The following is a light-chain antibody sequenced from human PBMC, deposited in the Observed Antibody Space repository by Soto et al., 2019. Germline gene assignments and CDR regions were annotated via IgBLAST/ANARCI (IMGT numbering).Light chain of an antibody. CDR1: SSNIGTNT. V-gene: IGLV1-44*01. Sequence: QSVLTQPHSTSGAPGQRVTISCSGSSSNIGTNTVNWYNQLPGTAPKLLIYNSNERPSGVPDRFSGSQSGTSASLANSGLQSEDEADYYCAAWDDSLEVVVFGGGTKLTVL. CDR2: NSN. J-gene: IGLJ3*02. CDR3: AAWDDSLEVVV.